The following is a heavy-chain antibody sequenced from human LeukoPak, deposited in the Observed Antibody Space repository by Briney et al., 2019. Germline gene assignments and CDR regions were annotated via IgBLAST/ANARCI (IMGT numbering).Heavy chain of an antibody. CDR1: GGSFSGYY. D-gene: IGHD3-10*01. Sequence: PSETPSLTCAVYGGSFSGYYWSWIRQPPGKGLEWIGEINHSGSTNYNPSLKSRVTISVDTSKNQFSLKLSSVTAADTAVYYCARAPPPGEVRGVLIDDNWFDPWGQGTLVTVSS. V-gene: IGHV4-34*01. J-gene: IGHJ5*02. CDR2: INHSGST. CDR3: ARAPPPGEVRGVLIDDNWFDP.